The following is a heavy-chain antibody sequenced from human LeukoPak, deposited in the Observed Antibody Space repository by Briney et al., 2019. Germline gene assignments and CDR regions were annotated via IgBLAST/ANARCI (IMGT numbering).Heavy chain of an antibody. CDR3: ALRGLVRGFDP. CDR2: IYTSGST. Sequence: SKTLSLTCTVSGGSISSSSSYCNWIRQPAGKGLEWIGRIYTSGSTNYNPSLKSRVTISVDTSKNQFSLKLSSVTAADTAVYYCALRGLVRGFDPWGQGTLVTVSS. V-gene: IGHV4-61*02. D-gene: IGHD2-2*01. J-gene: IGHJ5*02. CDR1: GGSISSSSSY.